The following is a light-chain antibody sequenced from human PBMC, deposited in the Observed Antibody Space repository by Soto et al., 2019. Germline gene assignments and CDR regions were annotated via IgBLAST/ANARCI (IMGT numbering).Light chain of an antibody. CDR1: QDILSW. V-gene: IGKV1-12*01. CDR2: ASS. CDR3: KQANSFPIT. J-gene: IGKJ3*01. Sequence: DIQMTQSPSSVSASVGDRVTITCRASQDILSWLAWYQQKPGEAPRLLIYASSNLQSGVPSRFSGSGSGTDFPLTISSLQPEDFATYYCKQANSFPITFGPGTRLDIK.